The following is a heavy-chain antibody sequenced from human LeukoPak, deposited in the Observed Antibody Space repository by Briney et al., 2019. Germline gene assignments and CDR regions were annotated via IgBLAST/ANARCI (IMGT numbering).Heavy chain of an antibody. Sequence: GRSLRLSCAASGFTFSSYGMHWVRQAPGKGLEWVALIAYDGTNKYYADSVQGRFTISRDNSKNTLYLQMDSLRAEDTAVYYCAKGWHYFEYWGQGTLVTVSS. CDR3: AKGWHYFEY. CDR1: GFTFSSYG. CDR2: IAYDGTNK. J-gene: IGHJ4*02. V-gene: IGHV3-30*18. D-gene: IGHD6-13*01.